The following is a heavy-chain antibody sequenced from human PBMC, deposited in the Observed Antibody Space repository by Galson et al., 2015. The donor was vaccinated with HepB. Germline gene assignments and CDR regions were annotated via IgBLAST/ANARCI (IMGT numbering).Heavy chain of an antibody. J-gene: IGHJ6*02. CDR1: GYTVSSSY. V-gene: IGHV3-53*01. CDR2: TYSNGHT. Sequence: LRLSCAASGYTVSSSYMTWVRQAPGKGLEWVSLTYSNGHTYYADAVKGRFTISRDESKNTLQLQMNSLRVEDTAVYYCARGRDVAYYGMDAWGQGTTVTVSS. D-gene: IGHD2-21*01. CDR3: ARGRDVAYYGMDA.